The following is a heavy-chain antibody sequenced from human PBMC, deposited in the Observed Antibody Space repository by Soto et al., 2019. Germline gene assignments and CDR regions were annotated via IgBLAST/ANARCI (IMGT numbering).Heavy chain of an antibody. CDR3: AKDMEVRGVASYFDY. Sequence: EVQLVESGGGLVQPGRSLRLSCAASGFTFDDYTMHWVRQAPGKGLEWVSGISWNSGSIGYADSVKGRFTISRDNAKNSLYLQMNSLRAEDTALYYCAKDMEVRGVASYFDYWGQGTLVTVSS. CDR2: ISWNSGSI. J-gene: IGHJ4*02. V-gene: IGHV3-9*01. CDR1: GFTFDDYT. D-gene: IGHD3-10*01.